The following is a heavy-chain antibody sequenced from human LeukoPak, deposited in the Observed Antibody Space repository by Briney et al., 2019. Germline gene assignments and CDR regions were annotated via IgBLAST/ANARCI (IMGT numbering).Heavy chain of an antibody. J-gene: IGHJ3*02. CDR3: ARARNYYDSSGYYASDI. D-gene: IGHD3-22*01. V-gene: IGHV1-69*13. CDR1: GGTFSSYA. CDR2: IIPIFGTA. Sequence: GASVKVSCKASGGTFSSYAISWVRQAPGQGLEWMGGIIPIFGTANYAQKFQGRVTITADESTSTAYMELSSLRSEDTAVYYCARARNYYDSSGYYASDIWGQGTMVTVSS.